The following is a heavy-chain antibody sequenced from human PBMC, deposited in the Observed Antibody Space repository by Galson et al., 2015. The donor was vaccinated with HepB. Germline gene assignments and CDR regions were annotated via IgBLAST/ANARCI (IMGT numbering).Heavy chain of an antibody. J-gene: IGHJ4*02. CDR1: GFTFSSYG. V-gene: IGHV3-30*18. CDR2: ISYDGSNK. CDR3: AKGGSGSFDY. Sequence: SLRLSCAASGFTFSSYGMHWVRQAPGKGLEWVAVISYDGSNKYYADSVKGRFTISRDNSKNTLYLQMNSLRAEDTAVYYYAKGGSGSFDYWGQGTLVTVSS. D-gene: IGHD1-26*01.